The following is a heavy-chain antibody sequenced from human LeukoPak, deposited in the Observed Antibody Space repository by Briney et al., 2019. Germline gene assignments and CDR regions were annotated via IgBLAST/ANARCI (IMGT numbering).Heavy chain of an antibody. V-gene: IGHV3-33*01. D-gene: IGHD5-18*01. CDR3: ARGDSYGRLDY. CDR1: GFTFSSYG. CDR2: IWYDGSNK. J-gene: IGHJ4*02. Sequence: GGSLRLSCAASGFTFSSYGMHWVRQAPGKGLEWVAVIWYDGSNKYYADAVKGRFTISRDNSTNTLYLQMNSLRAEDTAVYYCARGDSYGRLDYWGQGTLVTVSS.